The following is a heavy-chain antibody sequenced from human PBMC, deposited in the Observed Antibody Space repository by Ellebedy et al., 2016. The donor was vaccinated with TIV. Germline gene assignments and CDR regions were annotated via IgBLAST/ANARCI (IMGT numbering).Heavy chain of an antibody. CDR2: ITYDGSNQ. CDR1: GFSFDIYS. J-gene: IGHJ6*02. V-gene: IGHV3-30-3*01. CDR3: ARANTAMVRRNHMDV. Sequence: GESLKISCEASGFSFDIYSMHWVRQAPGKGLEWVAVITYDGSNQHYADSVKGRFTISRDNSKSTLYLQMDSLRAEDTAVYYCARANTAMVRRNHMDVWGQGTTVTVSS. D-gene: IGHD5-18*01.